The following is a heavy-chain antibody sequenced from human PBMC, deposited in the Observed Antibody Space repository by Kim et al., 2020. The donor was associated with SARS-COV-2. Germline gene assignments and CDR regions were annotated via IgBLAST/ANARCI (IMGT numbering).Heavy chain of an antibody. CDR3: AKVSSPLWFGELSSFDY. J-gene: IGHJ4*02. D-gene: IGHD3-10*01. V-gene: IGHV3-9*01. Sequence: VKGRFTISRDHAKNSLYLQMNRLRDEDTALYYCAKVSSPLWFGELSSFDYWGQGTLVTVSS.